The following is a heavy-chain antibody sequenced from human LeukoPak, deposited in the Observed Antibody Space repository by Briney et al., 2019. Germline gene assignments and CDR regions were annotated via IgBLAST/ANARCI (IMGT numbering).Heavy chain of an antibody. CDR2: IYHSGSS. D-gene: IGHD5/OR15-5a*01. Sequence: PSETLSLTCTVSGYSISSGYYWGWIRQPPGKGLEWIGSIYHSGSSYYNPSLKSRVTISVDRSKNQFSLKLSSVTAADTAVYYCARVVYDRGYYYYMDVWGKGTTVTVSS. V-gene: IGHV4-38-2*02. CDR3: ARVVYDRGYYYYMDV. CDR1: GYSISSGYY. J-gene: IGHJ6*03.